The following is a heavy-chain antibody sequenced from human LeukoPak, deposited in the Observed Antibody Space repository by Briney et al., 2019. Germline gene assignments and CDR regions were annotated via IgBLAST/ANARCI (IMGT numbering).Heavy chain of an antibody. V-gene: IGHV4-61*02. CDR3: ARAPGYSSSWYLVY. CDR1: GGSISSGSYY. Sequence: SQTLSLTCTVSGGSISSGSYYWSWIRQPAGKGLEWIGRIYTSGSTNYNPSLKSRVTISVDTSKNQFSLKLSSVTAADTAVYYCARAPGYSSSWYLVYWGQGTLVTVSS. J-gene: IGHJ4*02. CDR2: IYTSGST. D-gene: IGHD6-13*01.